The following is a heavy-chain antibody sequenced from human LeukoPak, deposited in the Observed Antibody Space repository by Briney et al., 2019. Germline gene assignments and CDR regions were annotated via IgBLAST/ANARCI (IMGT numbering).Heavy chain of an antibody. V-gene: IGHV3-74*01. CDR2: ISTDGTST. J-gene: IGHJ4*02. CDR1: GFTFSSYW. D-gene: IGHD5-18*01. CDR3: ARARAYSYGYSDY. Sequence: GGSLRLSCAASGFTFSSYWMYWVRQAPGKGLVWVSRISTDGTSTSYADSVKGRFTISRDNAKNTPYLQMNSLRAEDTALYYCARARAYSYGYSDYWGQGTLVTVSS.